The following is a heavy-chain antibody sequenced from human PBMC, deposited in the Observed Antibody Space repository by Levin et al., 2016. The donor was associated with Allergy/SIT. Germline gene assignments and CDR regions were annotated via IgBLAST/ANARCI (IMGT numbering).Heavy chain of an antibody. CDR3: AKEKELRFLEWLSPFDY. J-gene: IGHJ4*02. Sequence: WIRQPPGKGLEWVAVISYDGSNKYYADSVKGRFTISRDNSKNTLYLQMNSLRAGDTAVYYCAKEKELRFLEWLSPFDYWGQGTLVTVSS. CDR2: ISYDGSNK. V-gene: IGHV3-30*18. D-gene: IGHD3-3*01.